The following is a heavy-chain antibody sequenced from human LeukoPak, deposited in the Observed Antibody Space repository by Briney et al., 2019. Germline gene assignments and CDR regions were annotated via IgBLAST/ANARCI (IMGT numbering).Heavy chain of an antibody. Sequence: ASVKVSCKASGYTFTGYYMHWVRQAPGQGLEWMGWINPNSGGTNYARKFQGRVTMTRDTSISTAYMELSRLRSDDTAVYYCARGELGAIDYWGQGTLVTVSS. J-gene: IGHJ4*02. D-gene: IGHD7-27*01. CDR2: INPNSGGT. CDR3: ARGELGAIDY. V-gene: IGHV1-2*02. CDR1: GYTFTGYY.